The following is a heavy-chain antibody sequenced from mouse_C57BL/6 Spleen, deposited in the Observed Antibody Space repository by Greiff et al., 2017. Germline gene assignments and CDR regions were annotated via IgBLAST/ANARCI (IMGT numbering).Heavy chain of an antibody. CDR3: ARDGLRQGYYFDY. J-gene: IGHJ2*01. D-gene: IGHD2-4*01. V-gene: IGHV5-17*01. CDR2: ISSGSSTI. CDR1: GFTFSDYG. Sequence: EVKVVESGGGLVKPGGSLKLSCAASGFTFSDYGMHWVRQAPEKGLEWVAYISSGSSTIYYADTVKGRFTISRDNAKNTLFLQMTSLRSEDTAMYYCARDGLRQGYYFDYWGQGTTLTVSS.